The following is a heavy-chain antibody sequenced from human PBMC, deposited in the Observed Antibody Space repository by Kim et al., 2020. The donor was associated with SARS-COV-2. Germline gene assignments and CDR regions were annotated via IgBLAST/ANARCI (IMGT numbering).Heavy chain of an antibody. J-gene: IGHJ4*02. D-gene: IGHD3-3*01. Sequence: SETLSLTCTVSGGSISSSSYYWGWIRQPPGKGLEWIGSIYYSGSTYYNPSLKSRVTISVDTSKNQFSLKLSSVTAADTAVYYCASPTYYDFWSGYPLGDPWGQGTLVTVSS. CDR3: ASPTYYDFWSGYPLGDP. CDR1: GGSISSSSYY. V-gene: IGHV4-39*01. CDR2: IYYSGST.